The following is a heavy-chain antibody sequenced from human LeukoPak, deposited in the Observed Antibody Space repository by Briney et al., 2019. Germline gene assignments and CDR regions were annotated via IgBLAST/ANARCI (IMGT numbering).Heavy chain of an antibody. CDR2: IYYSGST. J-gene: IGHJ4*02. Sequence: SQTLSLTCTVSGGSISSGGYYWSWIRQHPGKGLEWIGYIYYSGSTCYNPSLKSRVTISVDTSKNQFSLKLSSVTAADTAVYYCATRYSSSSINPVRFDYWGQGTLVTVSS. CDR1: GGSISSGGYY. CDR3: ATRYSSSSINPVRFDY. V-gene: IGHV4-31*03. D-gene: IGHD6-6*01.